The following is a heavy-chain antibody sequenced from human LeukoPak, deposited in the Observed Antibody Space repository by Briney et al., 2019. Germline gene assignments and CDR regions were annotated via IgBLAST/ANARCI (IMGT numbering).Heavy chain of an antibody. CDR2: ISSTSSRYI. Sequence: GGSLRLSCVASGFTFSTYSMNWVRQAPGKGLEWVSCISSTSSRYIYYADSVKGRFTISRDNAKNSLYLQMISLRAEDTAVYYCATSRRDGGAFDIWGQGTMVTVSS. V-gene: IGHV3-21*01. CDR3: ATSRRDGGAFDI. J-gene: IGHJ3*02. CDR1: GFTFSTYS. D-gene: IGHD1-14*01.